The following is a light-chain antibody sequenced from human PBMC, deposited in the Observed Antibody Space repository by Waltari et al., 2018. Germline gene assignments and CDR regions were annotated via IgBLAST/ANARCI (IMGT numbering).Light chain of an antibody. V-gene: IGKV3-15*01. CDR2: GAP. CDR1: QSVGNN. J-gene: IGKJ2*01. CDR3: QQYDKWLMYT. Sequence: EVMMTQSPATLSVSPGERATLSCRASQSVGNNLAGFQARPGQAPRLLILGAPTRATGIPARFTGSGSGTEFTLTISSLQSEDFAVYYCQQYDKWLMYTFGQGTKVEVK.